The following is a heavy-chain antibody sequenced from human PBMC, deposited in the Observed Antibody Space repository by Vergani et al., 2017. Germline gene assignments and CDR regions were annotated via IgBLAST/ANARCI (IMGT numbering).Heavy chain of an antibody. CDR3: ARVVSTNSRIAVAGKLDD. CDR2: IYYSGST. D-gene: IGHD6-19*01. V-gene: IGHV4-39*01. Sequence: QLQLQESGPGLVKPSETLSLTCTVSGRSISSSSYYWGWIRQPPGKGLEWIGSIYYSGSTYYNPSLKSRVTISVDTSKNQFSLKLSSVTAADTAVYYCARVVSTNSRIAVAGKLDDWGQGTLVTVSS. CDR1: GRSISSSSYY. J-gene: IGHJ4*02.